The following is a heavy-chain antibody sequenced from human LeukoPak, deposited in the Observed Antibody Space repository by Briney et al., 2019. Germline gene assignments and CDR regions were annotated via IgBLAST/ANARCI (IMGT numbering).Heavy chain of an antibody. CDR3: AREPPSAYDSKYYYMDV. CDR2: IYYTGST. D-gene: IGHD5-12*01. Sequence: PSETLSLTCSVSGDSVSSTSDNWGWIRQPPGKGLEWIGNIYYTGSTYYNPSLKSRVTMSVDTSNNQFSLKLSSVTAADTAVYYCAREPPSAYDSKYYYMDVWGKGTTVTVSS. J-gene: IGHJ6*03. V-gene: IGHV4-39*07. CDR1: GDSVSSTSDN.